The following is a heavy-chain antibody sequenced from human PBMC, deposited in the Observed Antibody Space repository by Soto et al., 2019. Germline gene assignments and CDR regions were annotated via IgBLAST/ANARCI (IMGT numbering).Heavy chain of an antibody. CDR1: GYSFNSHW. CDR3: ARRLVTSTYDAFDI. CDR2: IYPGDSDT. V-gene: IGHV5-51*01. D-gene: IGHD2-21*02. Sequence: PGESLKISCKGSGYSFNSHWIGWVRPMPGKGLEWMGIIYPGDSDTRYNPSFRGQVTISADKSINTAYVHWSTLRASDTAMYYCARRLVTSTYDAFDIWGQGTMVTVSS. J-gene: IGHJ3*02.